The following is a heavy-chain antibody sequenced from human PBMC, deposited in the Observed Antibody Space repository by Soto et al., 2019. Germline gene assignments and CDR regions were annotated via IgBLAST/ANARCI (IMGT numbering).Heavy chain of an antibody. CDR1: GFTFSSYA. V-gene: IGHV3-23*01. CDR3: AYSSTPFDY. D-gene: IGHD6-13*01. J-gene: IGHJ4*02. CDR2: ISGIGGST. Sequence: EVQLLESGGGLVQPGGSLRLFSAASGFTFSSYAMSWVRQAPGKGLEWVSAISGIGGSTYYADSVKGRFTISRDNSKNTLYLQMNSLRAEDTAVYYCAYSSTPFDYWGQGTLVTVSS.